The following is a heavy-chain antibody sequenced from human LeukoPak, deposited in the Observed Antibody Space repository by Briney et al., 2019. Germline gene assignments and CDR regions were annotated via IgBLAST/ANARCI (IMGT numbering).Heavy chain of an antibody. Sequence: SETLSLTCTASGGSISSYYWSWIRQPPGKGLEWIGYIYYSGSTNYNPYLKSRGTISVDTSKNQFSLKLSSVTAADTAVYYCARGPRGWSGYPYYFDYWGQGTLVTVSS. J-gene: IGHJ4*02. CDR2: IYYSGST. D-gene: IGHD3-3*01. V-gene: IGHV4-59*01. CDR3: ARGPRGWSGYPYYFDY. CDR1: GGSISSYY.